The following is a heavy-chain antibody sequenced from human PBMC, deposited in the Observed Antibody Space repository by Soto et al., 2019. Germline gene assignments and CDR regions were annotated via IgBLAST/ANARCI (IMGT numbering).Heavy chain of an antibody. Sequence: QLQLQESGPGLVKTSETLSLTCTVSGGSISSSSYYWGWIRQPPGKGLEWIGSIYYSGSTYYNASLNGRVTISLDTPKNQLSLKLTSVTSADTAVYYCASLPDWGSGNSWGQATLVTVSS. CDR1: GGSISSSSYY. D-gene: IGHD3-10*01. V-gene: IGHV4-39*01. J-gene: IGHJ4*02. CDR3: ASLPDWGSGNS. CDR2: IYYSGST.